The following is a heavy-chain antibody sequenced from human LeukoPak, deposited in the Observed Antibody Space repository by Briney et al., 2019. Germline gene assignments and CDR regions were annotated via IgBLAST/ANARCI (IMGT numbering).Heavy chain of an antibody. CDR2: ISYDGSNK. CDR1: GVTFSSYG. D-gene: IGHD3-10*01. Sequence: GGTLRLSCAASGVTFSSYGMHWVRQAPGKGLEWVGVISYDGSNKYYADPVKRRFIISGDNSKNTPYLQMNSLRAEDTALYYCAKDSLRWFGELFSPDAFDIWDQGTMGTVSS. CDR3: AKDSLRWFGELFSPDAFDI. J-gene: IGHJ3*02. V-gene: IGHV3-30*18.